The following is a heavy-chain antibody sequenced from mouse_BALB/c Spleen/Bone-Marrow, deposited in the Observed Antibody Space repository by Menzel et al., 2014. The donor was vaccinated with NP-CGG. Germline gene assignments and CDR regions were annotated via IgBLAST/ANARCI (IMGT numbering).Heavy chain of an antibody. CDR1: GYTFSSYW. V-gene: IGHV1-9*01. CDR3: ARHYYGSSHFAY. CDR2: ILPGSGST. D-gene: IGHD1-1*01. J-gene: IGHJ3*01. Sequence: VHLVESGAELMKPGASVKISCKATGYTFSSYWIEWVKQGPGHGLEWIGEILPGSGSTNYNEKFKGEATFTADTSSNTAYMQLSSLTSEDSAVYYCARHYYGSSHFAYWGQGTLVTVSA.